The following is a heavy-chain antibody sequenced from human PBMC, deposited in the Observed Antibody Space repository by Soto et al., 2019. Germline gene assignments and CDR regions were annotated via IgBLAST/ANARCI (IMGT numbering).Heavy chain of an antibody. Sequence: QVQLVQSGAEVKKPGSSVKVSCKASGGTFSSYAISWVRQAPGQGLEWMGGIIPIFGTANYAQKFQGRVTITADESTSTAYMELSSPRSEDTAVYYCAREGDIVLVPAAITSWFDPWGQGTLVTVSS. V-gene: IGHV1-69*12. CDR3: AREGDIVLVPAAITSWFDP. J-gene: IGHJ5*02. CDR2: IIPIFGTA. CDR1: GGTFSSYA. D-gene: IGHD2-2*01.